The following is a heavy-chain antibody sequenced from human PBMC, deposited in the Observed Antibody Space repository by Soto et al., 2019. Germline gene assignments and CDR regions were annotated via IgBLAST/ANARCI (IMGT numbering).Heavy chain of an antibody. CDR1: GFTFSSYS. CDR3: ARALAPPGPAVPSRRYYYMDV. CDR2: ISSSSSTI. Sequence: GGSLRLSCAASGFTFSSYSMNWVRQAPGKGLEWVSYISSSSSTIYYADSVKGRFTISRDNAKNSLYLQMNSLRAEDTAVYYCARALAPPGPAVPSRRYYYMDVWAKGTTVTVSS. D-gene: IGHD2-2*01. J-gene: IGHJ6*03. V-gene: IGHV3-48*01.